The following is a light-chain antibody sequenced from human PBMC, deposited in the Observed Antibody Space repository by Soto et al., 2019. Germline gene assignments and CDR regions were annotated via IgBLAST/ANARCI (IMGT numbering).Light chain of an antibody. CDR1: SSDVGGYNY. CDR2: DVS. CDR3: SSYTSSSTPVYV. J-gene: IGLJ1*01. Sequence: QSVLTQPASVSGSPGQSITFSCTGSSSDVGGYNYVSWYQQHPGKAPKLMIYDVSNRPSGVSNRFSGSKSGNTASLTISGLQAEDEADYYCSSYTSSSTPVYVFGTGTKSPS. V-gene: IGLV2-14*01.